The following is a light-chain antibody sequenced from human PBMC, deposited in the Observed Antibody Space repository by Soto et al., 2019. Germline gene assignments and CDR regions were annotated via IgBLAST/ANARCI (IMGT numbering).Light chain of an antibody. J-gene: IGKJ2*01. CDR1: QSVSFNY. CDR2: DAS. V-gene: IGKV3D-20*01. Sequence: EIVLTQSPGTLSLSPGERATLSCGASQSVSFNYLAWYRQKVGLAPRLLIYDASRRATGTPDRFSGSGSGTDFTLTISRLEPEDFAVYVCQQYGSSPYTFGQGTNLEIK. CDR3: QQYGSSPYT.